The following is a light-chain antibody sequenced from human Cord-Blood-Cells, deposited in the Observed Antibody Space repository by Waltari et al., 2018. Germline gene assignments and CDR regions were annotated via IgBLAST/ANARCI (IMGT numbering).Light chain of an antibody. CDR1: SIDVGGYNY. J-gene: IGLJ2*01. CDR2: DVS. Sequence: QSALPQPASVSGSPGQSIPISCTGTSIDVGGYNYSSWYQQHPGKAPKLMSYDVSNRPSVVSNRFSGSKSGNTASLTISGLQAEDEADYYCSSYTSSSTLVVFGGGTKLTVL. CDR3: SSYTSSSTLVV. V-gene: IGLV2-14*01.